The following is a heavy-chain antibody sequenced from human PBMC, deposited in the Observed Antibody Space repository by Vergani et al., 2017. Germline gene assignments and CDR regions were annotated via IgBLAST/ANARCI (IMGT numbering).Heavy chain of an antibody. V-gene: IGHV5-51*01. CDR2: IYPADSDT. J-gene: IGHJ4*02. CDR3: ARHTTYTYS. D-gene: IGHD1-1*01. Sequence: EVELVQSGPEMRKPGASLKISCKGSEYSFGNYWIGWVRQMPGKGLEWMGIIYPADSDTRYSPSFQGQVTISADKFISSAFLQWDSLKASDTALYSCARHTTYTYSWGQGTLVTVSS. CDR1: EYSFGNYW.